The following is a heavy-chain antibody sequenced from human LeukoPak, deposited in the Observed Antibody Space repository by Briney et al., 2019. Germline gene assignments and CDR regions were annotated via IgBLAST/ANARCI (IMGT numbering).Heavy chain of an antibody. CDR3: AHGRWPTGLGALDI. Sequence: SETLSLTCAVDGGSFSTLYWTWIRQPPGKGLEWIGEINHTGSTNYSPSLKSRLTISLDTSKNQLYLELNSVTAADTAIYYCAHGRWPTGLGALDIWGQGTMVTVS. J-gene: IGHJ3*02. D-gene: IGHD1-1*01. CDR1: GGSFSTLY. V-gene: IGHV4-34*01. CDR2: INHTGST.